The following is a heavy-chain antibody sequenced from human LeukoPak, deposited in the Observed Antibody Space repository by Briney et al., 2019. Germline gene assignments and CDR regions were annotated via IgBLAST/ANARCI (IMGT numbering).Heavy chain of an antibody. Sequence: GGSLRLSCEGSGFTFSDNFLTWIRQTPGKGLEWVAYISSSGGNIHYADSVKGRFTISRDDAKNSLFLQMNSLRGEDTAVYYCARGRMVSTGLSSWGQGTLVSVSS. CDR2: ISSSGGNI. CDR1: GFTFSDNF. J-gene: IGHJ5*02. V-gene: IGHV3-11*01. CDR3: ARGRMVSTGLSS. D-gene: IGHD5/OR15-5a*01.